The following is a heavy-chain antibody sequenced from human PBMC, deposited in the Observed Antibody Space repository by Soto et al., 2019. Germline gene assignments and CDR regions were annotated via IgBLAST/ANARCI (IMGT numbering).Heavy chain of an antibody. CDR3: AREALGWIKRGYQDY. J-gene: IGHJ4*02. CDR2: ISYDGSNK. D-gene: IGHD2-2*01. CDR1: GFTFSSYA. V-gene: IGHV3-30-3*01. Sequence: QVQLVESGGGVVQPGRSLRLSCAASGFTFSSYAMHWVRQAPGKGLEWVAVISYDGSNKYYADSVKGRFTISRDNSKNTLYLQMNSLRAEDTAVYYCAREALGWIKRGYQDYWGQGTLVTVSS.